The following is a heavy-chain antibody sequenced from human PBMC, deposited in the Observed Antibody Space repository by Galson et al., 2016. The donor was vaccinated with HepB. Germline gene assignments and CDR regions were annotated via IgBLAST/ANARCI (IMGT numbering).Heavy chain of an antibody. CDR2: IRQDGGEI. CDR1: GFTFNTYW. Sequence: SLRLSCAASGFTFNTYWMSWVRQPPGKGLEWVANIRQDGGEIYYLDSVKGRFTISRDNAKNSLYLQMNSLRGEDTAVYYCARDKIVGAIAASYFDSWGQGALVTVSS. D-gene: IGHD1-26*01. CDR3: ARDKIVGAIAASYFDS. J-gene: IGHJ4*02. V-gene: IGHV3-7*01.